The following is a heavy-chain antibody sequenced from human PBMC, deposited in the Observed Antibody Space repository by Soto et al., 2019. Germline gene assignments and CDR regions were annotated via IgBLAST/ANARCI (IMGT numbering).Heavy chain of an antibody. CDR2: INHSGST. V-gene: IGHV4-34*01. Sequence: PSETLSLTCAVYGGNFSGYYWSWIRQPPGKGLEWIGEINHSGSTNYNPSLKSRVPISVDTSKNQFSLKLSSVTAADTAVYYCARDRSLYDGAAKGYCSGGSCYPRKKTKYYFDYWGQGTLVTVSS. CDR1: GGNFSGYY. CDR3: ARDRSLYDGAAKGYCSGGSCYPRKKTKYYFDY. J-gene: IGHJ4*02. D-gene: IGHD2-15*01.